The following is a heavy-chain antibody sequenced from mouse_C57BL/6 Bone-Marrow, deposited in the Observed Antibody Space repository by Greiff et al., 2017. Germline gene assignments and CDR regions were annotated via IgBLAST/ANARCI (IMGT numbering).Heavy chain of an antibody. CDR2: IRLKSDNYAT. Sequence: EVKLMESGGGLVQPGGSMKLSCVASGFTFSNYWMNWVRQSPEKGLEWVAQIRLKSDNYATHYAESVKGRFTISRDDSKSSVYLQMNNLRAEDTGIYYCTDDYDSYFDYWGQGTTLTVSS. V-gene: IGHV6-3*01. CDR3: TDDYDSYFDY. D-gene: IGHD2-4*01. J-gene: IGHJ2*01. CDR1: GFTFSNYW.